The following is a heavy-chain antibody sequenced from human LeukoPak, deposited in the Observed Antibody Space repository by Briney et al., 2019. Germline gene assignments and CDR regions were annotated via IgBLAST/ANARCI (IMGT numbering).Heavy chain of an antibody. CDR3: ARDVTGYSIDY. J-gene: IGHJ4*02. Sequence: SQTLSLTCTVSNGSISSGDYYWSWIRQPPGKGLEWIGYIYYSGSTYYNPSLKSRVTMSVDTSNNQFSLKLSSVTAADTAVYYCARDVTGYSIDYWGQGTLVTVSS. D-gene: IGHD3-9*01. V-gene: IGHV4-30-4*01. CDR1: NGSISSGDYY. CDR2: IYYSGST.